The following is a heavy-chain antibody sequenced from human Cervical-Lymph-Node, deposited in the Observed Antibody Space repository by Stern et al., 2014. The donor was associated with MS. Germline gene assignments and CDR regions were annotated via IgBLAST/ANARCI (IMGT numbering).Heavy chain of an antibody. V-gene: IGHV1-69*06. CDR2: IISMLGTT. CDR1: EGTSRTYG. J-gene: IGHJ6*02. CDR3: ARGETDYFYGMDV. D-gene: IGHD3-16*01. Sequence: VQLVESGAEVKKPGSSVKVSCKASEGTSRTYGISWVRQAPGQGLEWMGGIISMLGTTTYAQKFQGRVTITADKSTSTAYMEVTSLRSEDTAVYYCARGETDYFYGMDVWGQGTTVTVSS.